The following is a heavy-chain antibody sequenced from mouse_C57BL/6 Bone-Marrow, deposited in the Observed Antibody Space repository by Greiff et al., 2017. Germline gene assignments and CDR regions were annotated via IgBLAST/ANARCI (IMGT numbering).Heavy chain of an antibody. J-gene: IGHJ4*01. CDR2: IRNKANGYTT. Sequence: EVKLVESGGGLVQPGGSLSLSCAASGFTFTDYYMSWVRQPPGKALEWLGFIRNKANGYTTEYSASVKGRFTISRDNSQSILYLQMNALIAEDSATYYCARYIHYYDYALAMDYWGQGPSVTVSS. CDR1: GFTFTDYY. D-gene: IGHD2-4*01. V-gene: IGHV7-3*01. CDR3: ARYIHYYDYALAMDY.